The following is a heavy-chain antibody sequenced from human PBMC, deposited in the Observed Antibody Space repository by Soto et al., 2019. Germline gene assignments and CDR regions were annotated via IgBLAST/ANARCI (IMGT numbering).Heavy chain of an antibody. Sequence: SETLSLTSTVSGGSVSSGSYYWSWIRQPPGKGLEWIGYIYYSGSTNYNPSLKSRVTISVDTSKNQFSLKLSSVTAADTAVYYCASSLRSRWFDPWGQGTLVTVSS. D-gene: IGHD3-3*01. J-gene: IGHJ5*02. V-gene: IGHV4-61*01. CDR1: GGSVSSGSYY. CDR2: IYYSGST. CDR3: ASSLRSRWFDP.